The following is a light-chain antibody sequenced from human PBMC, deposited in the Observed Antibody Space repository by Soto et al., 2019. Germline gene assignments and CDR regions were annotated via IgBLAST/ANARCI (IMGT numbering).Light chain of an antibody. Sequence: QSVLTQPHSVSGSPGQSVTISCTGTNSDVGRYNSVSWYQQLPGKAPKIIISAVRQRPSGVPDRFSGSKSGNTASLTISGLQADDEADYFCFSYTANDNWVFGGGPKLTVL. J-gene: IGLJ3*02. V-gene: IGLV2-11*01. CDR1: NSDVGRYNS. CDR2: AVR. CDR3: FSYTANDNWV.